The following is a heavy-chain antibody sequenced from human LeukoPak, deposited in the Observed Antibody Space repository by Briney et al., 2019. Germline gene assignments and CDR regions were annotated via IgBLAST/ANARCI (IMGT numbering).Heavy chain of an antibody. CDR2: ISSSSSYI. D-gene: IGHD2-21*02. V-gene: IGHV3-21*01. CDR1: GFTFGSYS. J-gene: IGHJ4*02. Sequence: GGSLRLSCAASGFTFGSYSMNWVRQAPGKGLEWVSSISSSSSYIYYADSVKGRFTISRDNAKNSLYLQMNSLRAEDTAVYYCARDPPCGGDCYSDYWGQGTLVTVSS. CDR3: ARDPPCGGDCYSDY.